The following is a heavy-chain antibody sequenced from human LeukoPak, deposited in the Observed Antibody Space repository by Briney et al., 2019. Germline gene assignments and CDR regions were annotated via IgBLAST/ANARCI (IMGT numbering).Heavy chain of an antibody. D-gene: IGHD4-23*01. J-gene: IGHJ4*02. Sequence: GASVKVSCKASGGTFSSYAISWVRLAPGQGLEWMGGIIPIFGTANYAQKFQGRVTITADKSTSTAYMELSSLRSEDTAVYYCARVNSSPGYYFDYWGQGTLVTVSS. V-gene: IGHV1-69*06. CDR1: GGTFSSYA. CDR3: ARVNSSPGYYFDY. CDR2: IIPIFGTA.